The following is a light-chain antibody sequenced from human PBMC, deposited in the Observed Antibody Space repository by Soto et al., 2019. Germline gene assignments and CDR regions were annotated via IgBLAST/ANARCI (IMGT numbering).Light chain of an antibody. CDR3: QQLNSYPIT. CDR2: AAS. J-gene: IGKJ5*01. V-gene: IGKV1-8*01. CDR1: QDIGTY. Sequence: AIRMTQSPSSFSASTGDRVSITCRATQDIGTYLAWYQQIPGKAPKLLIYAASTLQSGVPSRFSGSGSGTDFTLTISSLQPEDFATYYCQQLNSYPITFGQGTRLEIK.